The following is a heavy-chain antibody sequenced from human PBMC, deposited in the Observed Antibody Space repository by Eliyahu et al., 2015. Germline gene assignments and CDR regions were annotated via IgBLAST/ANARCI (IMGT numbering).Heavy chain of an antibody. Sequence: EVQLVESGGGLVKPGESLXLSCXAXGFAFDAYDLNWVRPGPGKGLQWVSSITPSSTYIYYADSVKGRFTISRDNAKNSLFLEMNRLTTDDTAVYYCARASKAWGSYWGQGTLVTVSS. D-gene: IGHD7-27*01. CDR3: ARASKAWGSY. CDR2: ITPSSTYI. J-gene: IGHJ4*02. CDR1: GFAFDAYD. V-gene: IGHV3-21*01.